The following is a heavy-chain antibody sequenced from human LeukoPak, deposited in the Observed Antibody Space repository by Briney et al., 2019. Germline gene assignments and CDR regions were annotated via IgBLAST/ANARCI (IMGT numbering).Heavy chain of an antibody. Sequence: SETLSLTCTVSGGSFSSSTYFWGWIRRPPGKGLEWIGSIYYSGSTYYNPSLKSRVTISVDTSKNQFSLKLSSVTAADTAVYYCARQPGVYYYDSSVYKDGDYWGQGTLVTVSS. CDR3: ARQPGVYYYDSSVYKDGDY. CDR1: GGSFSSSTYF. V-gene: IGHV4-39*01. J-gene: IGHJ4*02. D-gene: IGHD3-22*01. CDR2: IYYSGST.